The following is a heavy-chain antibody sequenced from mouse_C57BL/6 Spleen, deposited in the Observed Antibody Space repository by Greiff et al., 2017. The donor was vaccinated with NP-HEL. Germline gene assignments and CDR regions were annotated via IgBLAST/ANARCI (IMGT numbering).Heavy chain of an antibody. D-gene: IGHD2-1*01. J-gene: IGHJ2*01. Sequence: QVQLQQPGAELVKPGASVKLSCKASGYTFTSYWMHWVKQRPGQGLEWIGEIDPSDSYTNYNQKFKGKSTLTVDKSSSTAYMQLSSLTSEDSAVYYCARRGNYEFDYWGQGTTLTVSS. CDR1: GYTFTSYW. CDR2: IDPSDSYT. CDR3: ARRGNYEFDY. V-gene: IGHV1-69*01.